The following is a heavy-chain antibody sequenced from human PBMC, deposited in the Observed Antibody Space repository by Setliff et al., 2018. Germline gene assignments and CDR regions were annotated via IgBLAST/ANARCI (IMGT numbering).Heavy chain of an antibody. CDR1: GLTLSHYW. CDR3: ARSDGGSSGLDY. D-gene: IGHD2-15*01. V-gene: IGHV3-30-3*01. J-gene: IGHJ4*02. CDR2: SRYAENYQ. Sequence: GGSLRLSCEGSGLTLSHYWMHWVRQVPGKGLEWVAVSRYAENYQYYADSVKGRFTISRDNSENTLYLKMNSLRPDDTAVYHCARSDGGSSGLDYWGQGTLVTVSS.